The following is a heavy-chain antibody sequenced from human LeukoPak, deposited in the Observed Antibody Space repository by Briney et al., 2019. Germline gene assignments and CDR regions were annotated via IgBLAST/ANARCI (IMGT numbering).Heavy chain of an antibody. CDR1: GFTFSSYA. D-gene: IGHD3-22*01. CDR2: ISYDGSNK. Sequence: PGRSLRLSCAASGFTFSSYAMHWVRQAPGKGLEWVAGISYDGSNKYYADSVKGRFTISRDNSKNTLYLQRNSLRAEDTAVYYCAREHYDSSGRFDYWGQGTLVTVSS. J-gene: IGHJ4*02. CDR3: AREHYDSSGRFDY. V-gene: IGHV3-30-3*01.